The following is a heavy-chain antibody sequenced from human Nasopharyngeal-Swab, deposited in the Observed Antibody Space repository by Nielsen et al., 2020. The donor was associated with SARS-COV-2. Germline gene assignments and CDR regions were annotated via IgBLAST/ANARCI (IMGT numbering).Heavy chain of an antibody. V-gene: IGHV1-18*01. J-gene: IGHJ4*02. Sequence: ASVKVSCKASGYTFTSYGISWVRQAPGQGLEWMGWISAYNGNTNYAQKLQGRVTMTTDTSTSTAYMELRSLGSDDTAVYYCARDVYCSSTSCYNTFDYWGQGTLVTVSS. CDR1: GYTFTSYG. D-gene: IGHD2-2*01. CDR3: ARDVYCSSTSCYNTFDY. CDR2: ISAYNGNT.